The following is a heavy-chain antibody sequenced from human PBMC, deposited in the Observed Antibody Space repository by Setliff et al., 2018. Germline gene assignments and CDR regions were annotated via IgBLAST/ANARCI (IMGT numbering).Heavy chain of an antibody. V-gene: IGHV4-39*07. D-gene: IGHD5-12*01. Sequence: SETLSLTCTVSGASISSSSYYWAWIRQPPGRGLELIGSIFYGGSTYYNPSLKSRVTISVDTSKNQFSLKLSSVTAADTAVYYCARRRGYSGYDYGLYAFDIWGQGTMVTVSS. J-gene: IGHJ3*02. CDR2: IFYGGST. CDR1: GASISSSSYY. CDR3: ARRRGYSGYDYGLYAFDI.